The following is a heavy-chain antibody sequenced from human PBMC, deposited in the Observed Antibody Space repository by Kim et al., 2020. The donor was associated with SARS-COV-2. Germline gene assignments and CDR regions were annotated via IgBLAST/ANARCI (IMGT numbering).Heavy chain of an antibody. D-gene: IGHD3-22*01. Sequence: FPKSRVTISVDTSKNQFSLKLTSVTAADTAVYYCARAAMRSSGYYGYWGQGTLVTVSS. CDR3: ARAAMRSSGYYGY. J-gene: IGHJ4*02. V-gene: IGHV4-59*01.